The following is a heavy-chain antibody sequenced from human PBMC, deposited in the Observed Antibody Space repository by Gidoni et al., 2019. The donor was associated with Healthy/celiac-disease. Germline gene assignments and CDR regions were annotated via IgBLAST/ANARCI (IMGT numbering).Heavy chain of an antibody. J-gene: IGHJ4*02. D-gene: IGHD2-2*01. CDR1: GFTFSSYG. CDR3: ARGSPGGNIVVVPAATPQLDY. CDR2: IWYDGSNK. V-gene: IGHV3-33*01. Sequence: QVQLVESGGGVVQPGRSLRLSCAASGFTFSSYGMHWVRQAPGKGLEWVAVIWYDGSNKYYADSVKGRFTISRDNSKNTRYLQMNSLRAEDTAVYYCARGSPGGNIVVVPAATPQLDYWGQGTLVTVSS.